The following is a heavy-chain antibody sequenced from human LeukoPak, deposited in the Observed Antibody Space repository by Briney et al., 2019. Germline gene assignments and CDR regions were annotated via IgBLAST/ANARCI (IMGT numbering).Heavy chain of an antibody. CDR3: ARGRNEAKY. CDR1: GGSVSSGHYY. D-gene: IGHD1-26*01. J-gene: IGHJ4*02. V-gene: IGHV4-30-4*01. CDR2: IYHSGST. Sequence: SETLSLTCTVSGGSVSSGHYYWSWIRQPPGKGLEWIGYIYHSGSTYYNPSLKSRVTISVDRSKNQFSLKLSSVTAADTAVYYCARGRNEAKYWGQGTLVTVSS.